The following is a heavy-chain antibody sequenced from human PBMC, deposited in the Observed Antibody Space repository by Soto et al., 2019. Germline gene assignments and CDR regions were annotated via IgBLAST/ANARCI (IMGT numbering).Heavy chain of an antibody. D-gene: IGHD3-16*01. Sequence: PSETLSLTCTVSGGSISSYYWSWIRQPPGKGLEWIGYIYYSGSTNYNPSLKSRVTISVDTSKNQFSLKLSSVTAADKAVYYCARAYQSDNYGMDVWGQGTTVTVSS. CDR3: ARAYQSDNYGMDV. CDR2: IYYSGST. CDR1: GGSISSYY. J-gene: IGHJ6*02. V-gene: IGHV4-59*01.